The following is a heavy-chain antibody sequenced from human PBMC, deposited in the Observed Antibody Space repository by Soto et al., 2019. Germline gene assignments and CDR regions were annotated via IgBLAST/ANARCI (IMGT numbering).Heavy chain of an antibody. CDR1: GGSISSYY. CDR2: IYYSGST. D-gene: IGHD6-13*01. CDR3: ASFEQQLGWFDP. V-gene: IGHV4-59*01. Sequence: SETLSLTCTVSGGSISSYYWSWIRQPPGKGLEWIGYIYYSGSTNYNPSLESRVTISVDTSKNQFSLKLSSVTAADTAVYYCASFEQQLGWFDPWGQGTLVTVSS. J-gene: IGHJ5*02.